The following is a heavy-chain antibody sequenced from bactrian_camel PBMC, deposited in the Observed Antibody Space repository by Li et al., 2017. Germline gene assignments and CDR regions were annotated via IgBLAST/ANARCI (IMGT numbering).Heavy chain of an antibody. J-gene: IGHJ6*01. Sequence: VQLVESGRGSVQAGGSLRLSCAVSSGSVTTYSMSWFCQAPGKERERVASIDMDGTTRYAESVKGRFTIGKEGDKATCYLSMNNLRPEDSGIYYCAAIHAGSGAGWLDFGGRKPDFGYWGQGTQVTVS. V-gene: IGHV3S53*01. D-gene: IGHD1*01. CDR3: AAIHAGSGAGWLDFGGRKPDFGY. CDR2: IDMDGTT. CDR1: SGSVTTYS.